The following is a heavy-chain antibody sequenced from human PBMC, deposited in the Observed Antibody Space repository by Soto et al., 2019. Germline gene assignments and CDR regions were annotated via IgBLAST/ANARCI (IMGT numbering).Heavy chain of an antibody. CDR1: GFTVSSNY. D-gene: IGHD3-10*01. J-gene: IGHJ6*03. Sequence: EVQLVESGGGLVQPGGSLRLSCAASGFTVSSNYMSWVRQAPGKGLEWVSVIYSGGSTYYADSVKGRFTISRHNSKNTLYRQMNGLRAEDTAVYYCARGGGFGELLPPTNYYYYMDVWGKGTTVTVSS. CDR2: IYSGGST. CDR3: ARGGGFGELLPPTNYYYYMDV. V-gene: IGHV3-53*04.